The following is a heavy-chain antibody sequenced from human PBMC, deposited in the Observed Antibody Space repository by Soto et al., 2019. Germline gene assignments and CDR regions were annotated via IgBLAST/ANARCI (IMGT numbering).Heavy chain of an antibody. Sequence: GGSLRLSCAASGFTFSSYAMTWVRQAPGKGLEWVSAISYSGVSTYYADSVKGRFTISRDSSENTLSLQMNSLRVDDTAVYYCAKLTAAWGQGTLVTVSS. CDR2: ISYSGVST. CDR1: GFTFSSYA. D-gene: IGHD6-13*01. J-gene: IGHJ4*02. V-gene: IGHV3-23*01. CDR3: AKLTAA.